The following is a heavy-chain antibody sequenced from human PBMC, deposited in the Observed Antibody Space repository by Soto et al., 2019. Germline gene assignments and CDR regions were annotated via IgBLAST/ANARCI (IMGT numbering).Heavy chain of an antibody. CDR2: IYYSGST. D-gene: IGHD6-13*01. CDR1: GGSISSSSYY. CDR3: ARHGVGVAAAGIFYFDY. J-gene: IGHJ4*02. Sequence: QLQLQESGPGLVKPSETLSLTCTVSGGSISSSSYYWGWIRQPPGKGLEWIGSIYYSGSTYYNPSLKSRVTISVDTSKNQFSLKLSSVTAADTAVYYCARHGVGVAAAGIFYFDYWGQGTLVTVSS. V-gene: IGHV4-39*01.